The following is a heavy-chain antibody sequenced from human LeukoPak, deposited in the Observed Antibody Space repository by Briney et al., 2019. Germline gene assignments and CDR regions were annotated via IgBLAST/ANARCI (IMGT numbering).Heavy chain of an antibody. CDR3: AVFSSGYYYGYFDY. D-gene: IGHD3-22*01. CDR2: ISGSGGST. CDR1: GFTFSSYA. J-gene: IGHJ4*02. V-gene: IGHV3-23*01. Sequence: PGGSLRLSCAASGFTFSSYAMSWVGQAPGKGLEGVSDISGSGGSTYYADSVKGRFTISRDNSKNTLYLQMNSLRAEDTAVYYCAVFSSGYYYGYFDYWGQGTLVTVSS.